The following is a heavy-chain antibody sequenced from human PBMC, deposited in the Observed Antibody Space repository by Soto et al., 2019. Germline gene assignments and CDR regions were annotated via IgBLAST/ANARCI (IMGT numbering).Heavy chain of an antibody. CDR3: ARGRGGYSSDGDAFDI. J-gene: IGHJ3*02. D-gene: IGHD5-18*01. CDR1: GYTFTSYY. CDR2: INPSGGST. V-gene: IGHV1-46*01. Sequence: GSVKVSCKASGYTFTSYYMHWVRQAPGQGLEWMGIINPSGGSTSYAQKFQGRVTMTRDTSTSTVYMELSSLRSEDTAVYYCARGRGGYSSDGDAFDIWGQGTMVTVSS.